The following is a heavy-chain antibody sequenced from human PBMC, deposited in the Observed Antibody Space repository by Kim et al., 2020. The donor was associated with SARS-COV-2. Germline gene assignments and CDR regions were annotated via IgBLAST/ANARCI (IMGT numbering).Heavy chain of an antibody. Sequence: GGSLRLSCVASGFTFDTYAMSWVRQAPGKGLEWVSVISGGALNKFYADSVRGRFTISRDNSKDTLYLQMNSLRDEDTALYYCAKMVIMDGYNYFYYYAMDVWGQGPTVPVSS. J-gene: IGHJ6*02. V-gene: IGHV3-23*01. CDR2: ISGGALNK. CDR1: GFTFDTYA. D-gene: IGHD2-21*01. CDR3: AKMVIMDGYNYFYYYAMDV.